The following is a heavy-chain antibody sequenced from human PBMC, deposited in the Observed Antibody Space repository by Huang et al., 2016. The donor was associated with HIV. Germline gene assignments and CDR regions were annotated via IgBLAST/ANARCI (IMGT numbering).Heavy chain of an antibody. V-gene: IGHV4-34*02. CDR2: IKRSGTP. J-gene: IGHJ3*02. Sequence: VQLQQWGASLLKPSETLSLTCAVSGGTFTGYFWGWVRQAPGKGLEWIAEIKRSGTPAYNPSRKSRVSMAVDVSNNQFSLSLKSVTAADTAVYFCVRCPGYYFEPSRYFDAFDIWGPGTMVTVS. D-gene: IGHD3-22*01. CDR1: GGTFTGYF. CDR3: VRCPGYYFEPSRYFDAFDI.